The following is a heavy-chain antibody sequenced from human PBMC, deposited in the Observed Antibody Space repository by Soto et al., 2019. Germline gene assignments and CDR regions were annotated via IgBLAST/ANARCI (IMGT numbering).Heavy chain of an antibody. CDR2: IYYSGST. Sequence: KPSETLSLTCTVSGGSISSGDYYWSWIRQPPGKGLEWIGYIYYSGSTYYNPSLKSRVTISVGTSKNQFSLKLSSVTAADTAVYYCARASPSGSYFDYWGQGTLVTVSS. D-gene: IGHD1-26*01. CDR3: ARASPSGSYFDY. V-gene: IGHV4-30-4*01. CDR1: GGSISSGDYY. J-gene: IGHJ4*02.